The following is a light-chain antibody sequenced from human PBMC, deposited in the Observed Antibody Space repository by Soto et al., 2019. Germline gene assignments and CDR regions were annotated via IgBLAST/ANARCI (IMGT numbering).Light chain of an antibody. Sequence: DIQMTQSPSSVSASVGDRVTISCRASQGISSWLAWYQQKPGKAPSILIYSASTLHSGVPSRFIGSGSGTDFTLTISSLQPADFGTYYCQQANSFTITFGPGTKVDIK. J-gene: IGKJ3*01. V-gene: IGKV1-12*01. CDR1: QGISSW. CDR3: QQANSFTIT. CDR2: SAS.